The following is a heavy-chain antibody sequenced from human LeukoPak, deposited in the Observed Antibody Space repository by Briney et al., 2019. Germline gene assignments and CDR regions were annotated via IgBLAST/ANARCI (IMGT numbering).Heavy chain of an antibody. V-gene: IGHV1-8*01. J-gene: IGHJ5*02. D-gene: IGHD2-2*01. CDR3: VRALGDCSSTSCYYNWFDP. CDR2: MNPNSGNT. Sequence: GASVKVSCKASGYTFTSYDINWVRQATGQGLEWMGWMNPNSGNTGYAQKFQGRVTMTRNTSISTAYMELSSLRSEDTAVYYCVRALGDCSSTSCYYNWFDPWGQGTLVTVSS. CDR1: GYTFTSYD.